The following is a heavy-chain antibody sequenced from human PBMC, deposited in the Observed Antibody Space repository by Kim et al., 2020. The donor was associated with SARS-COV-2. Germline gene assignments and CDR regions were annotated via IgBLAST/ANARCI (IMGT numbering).Heavy chain of an antibody. CDR3: ARLYSSGWYGNPNWFDP. CDR2: INHSGST. Sequence: SETLSLTCAVYGGSFSGYYWSWIRQPPGKGLEWIGEINHSGSTNYNPSLKSRVTISVDTSKNQFSLKLSSVTAADTAVYYCARLYSSGWYGNPNWFDPWGQGSLVTVSS. CDR1: GGSFSGYY. J-gene: IGHJ5*02. D-gene: IGHD6-19*01. V-gene: IGHV4-34*01.